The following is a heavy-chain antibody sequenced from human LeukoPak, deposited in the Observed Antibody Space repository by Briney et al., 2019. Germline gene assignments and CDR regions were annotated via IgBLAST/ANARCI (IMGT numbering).Heavy chain of an antibody. J-gene: IGHJ6*03. CDR2: ISGSGFTI. V-gene: IGHV3-48*01. D-gene: IGHD1-1*01. CDR3: ARDRAGTTLIRHHDYYYKDV. Sequence: PGGSLRLSCAVSGFTLSNYSMNWVRQAPGKGLEWISYISGSGFTIHYADSVKGRFTISRDNAKNSLYLQMNSLRAEDTAVYYCARDRAGTTLIRHHDYYYKDVWGKGTTVTVSS. CDR1: GFTLSNYS.